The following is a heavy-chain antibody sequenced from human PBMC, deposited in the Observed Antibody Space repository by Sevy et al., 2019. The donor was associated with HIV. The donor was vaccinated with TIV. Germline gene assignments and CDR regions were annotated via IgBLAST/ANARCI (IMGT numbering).Heavy chain of an antibody. J-gene: IGHJ4*02. Sequence: GGSLRLSCAASGFTFSSYCMHWVRQAPGKGLEWVAGISYDGSNKYYADSVKGRFTISRDNSKNTLYLQMNSHRAEDPAVYYCAKDTPIEVYCSGDSCYSELDYWGQGTLVTVSS. CDR2: ISYDGSNK. V-gene: IGHV3-30*18. CDR3: AKDTPIEVYCSGDSCYSELDY. D-gene: IGHD2-15*01. CDR1: GFTFSSYC.